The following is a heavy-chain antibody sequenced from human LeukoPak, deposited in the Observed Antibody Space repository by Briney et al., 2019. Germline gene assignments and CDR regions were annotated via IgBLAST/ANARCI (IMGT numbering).Heavy chain of an antibody. J-gene: IGHJ4*02. D-gene: IGHD6-13*01. CDR1: GGSFSGHY. CDR3: AAEQQLARGGDY. CDR2: IDHSGNT. V-gene: IGHV4-34*01. Sequence: SETLSLTCAVSGGSFSGHYWSWIRQSPGEGLEWIGEIDHSGNTNYNPSLKGRLTISVDTSKSQFSLRLSSVTAADTAVYYCAAEQQLARGGDYWGQGTLVTVSS.